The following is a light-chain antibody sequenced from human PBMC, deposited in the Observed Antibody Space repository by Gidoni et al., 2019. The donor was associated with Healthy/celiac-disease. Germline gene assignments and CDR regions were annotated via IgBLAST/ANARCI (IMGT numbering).Light chain of an antibody. CDR2: GAS. V-gene: IGKV3-15*01. CDR3: QQYNNWAQT. CDR1: QSVNSN. Sequence: EIVMTQSPATLSVSPGERATLSCRASQSVNSNLAWYQQKTGQAPRLLIYGASTRATGIPARFSGSGSGTEFTLTISSLQSEDFAVYYCQQYNNWAQTFGQGTKVEIK. J-gene: IGKJ1*01.